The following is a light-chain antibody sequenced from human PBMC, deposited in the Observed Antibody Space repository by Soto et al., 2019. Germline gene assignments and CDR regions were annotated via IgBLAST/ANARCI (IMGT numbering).Light chain of an antibody. CDR1: SSNIGAGYD. J-gene: IGLJ2*01. CDR2: DNI. V-gene: IGLV1-40*01. Sequence: QPVLTQPPSVSGAPGQRVTISCTGSSSNIGAGYDVHWYQQLPGTAPKLLISDNINRPSGVRDRFSGSTSGTSASLAITGLQAEDEADYYCQSYDSSLSAVVFGGGTKVTVL. CDR3: QSYDSSLSAVV.